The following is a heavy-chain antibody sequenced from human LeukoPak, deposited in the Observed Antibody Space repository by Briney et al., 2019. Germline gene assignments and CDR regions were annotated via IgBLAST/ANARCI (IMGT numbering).Heavy chain of an antibody. CDR3: ARYYYYMDV. J-gene: IGHJ6*03. CDR1: GASTSGYY. V-gene: IGHV4-59*01. Sequence: SETLSLTCTVSGASTSGYYWSWIRQPPGKGLEWIGYVYYSGSTNYNPSLKGRVTISIDTSKHQFSLNLTSVTAADTAVYYCARYYYYMDVWGKGTTVTVSS. CDR2: VYYSGST.